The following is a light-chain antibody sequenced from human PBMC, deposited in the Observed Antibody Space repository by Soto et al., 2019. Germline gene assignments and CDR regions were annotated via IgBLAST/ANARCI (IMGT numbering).Light chain of an antibody. CDR3: QQYNNWPRT. V-gene: IGKV3-15*01. J-gene: IGKJ1*01. CDR1: QSVSSN. CDR2: GAS. Sequence: EIVMTQSPATLSVSPGERATLSCRASQSVSSNLAWYQQKPGQAPRLLIYGASTRATGIPARFSGSGSGTEFSLTISILQSEDVAGYYCQQYNNWPRTFGQGPKVEI.